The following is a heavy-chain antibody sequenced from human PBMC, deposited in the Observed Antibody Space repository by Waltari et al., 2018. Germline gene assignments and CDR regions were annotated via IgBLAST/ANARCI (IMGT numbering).Heavy chain of an antibody. D-gene: IGHD6-6*01. CDR1: GFPFSGHW. CDR3: TRAFVNIAARGMDA. Sequence: EVQLVESGGGLVQPGGSLRLSCAASGFPFSGHWMYWFRQVPGKGLVWVSRIDSNGISTSYAGFAEGRFTISRDNAKSTLYLQMRSLGVEDTAVYYCTRAFVNIAARGMDAWGQGTTVTVSS. J-gene: IGHJ6*02. V-gene: IGHV3-74*01. CDR2: IDSNGIST.